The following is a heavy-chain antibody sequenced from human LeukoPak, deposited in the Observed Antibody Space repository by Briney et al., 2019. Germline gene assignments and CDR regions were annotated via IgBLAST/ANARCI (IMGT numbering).Heavy chain of an antibody. V-gene: IGHV4-59*01. CDR1: GGSISSYY. CDR2: IYYSGST. CDR3: ARTKGGFRGYCSGGSCKNPNWFDP. J-gene: IGHJ5*02. Sequence: PSETLSLTCTVSGGSISSYYWSWIRQPPGKGLEWIGYIYYSGSTNYNPSLKSRVTISVDTSKNQFSLKLSSVTAADTAVYYCARTKGGFRGYCSGGSCKNPNWFDPWGQGTLVTVSS. D-gene: IGHD2-15*01.